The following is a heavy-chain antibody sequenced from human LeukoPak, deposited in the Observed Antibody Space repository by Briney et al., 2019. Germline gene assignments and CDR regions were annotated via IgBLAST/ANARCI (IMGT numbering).Heavy chain of an antibody. CDR3: ATTKEYYYDSSGYYY. CDR1: GYSISSGYY. D-gene: IGHD3-22*01. V-gene: IGHV4-38-2*02. CDR2: IYHSGST. J-gene: IGHJ4*02. Sequence: SETLSLTCTVSGYSISSGYYWGWIRQPPGKGLEWIGSIYHSGSTYYNPSLKSRVTISVDTSKNQFSLKLSSVTAADTAVYYCATTKEYYYDSSGYYYWGQGTLVTVSS.